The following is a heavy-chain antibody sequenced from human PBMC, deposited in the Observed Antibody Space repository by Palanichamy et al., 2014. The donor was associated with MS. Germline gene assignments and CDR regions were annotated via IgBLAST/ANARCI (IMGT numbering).Heavy chain of an antibody. D-gene: IGHD3-9*01. V-gene: IGHV3-43*02. CDR2: ISGDGAST. J-gene: IGHJ4*02. Sequence: EVQLVESGGGVVQPGGSLRLSCAASGFTFDDYAMHWVRQVPGRGLEWVSLISGDGASTYYADSVKGRFTISRDNSKNSLYLQISSLRTEDTALYYCAKDGRYFDWLPDYWGQGTLVTVSS. CDR3: AKDGRYFDWLPDY. CDR1: GFTFDDYA.